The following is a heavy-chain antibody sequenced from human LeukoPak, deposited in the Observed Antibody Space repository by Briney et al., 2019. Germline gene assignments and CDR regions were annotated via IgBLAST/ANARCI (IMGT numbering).Heavy chain of an antibody. J-gene: IGHJ4*02. V-gene: IGHV4-4*07. CDR2: IHTSGST. Sequence: KPSETLSLTCTVSGGSISSYYWSWIRQPAGKGLEWIGRIHTSGSTNYNPSLKSRVTMSVDTSKNQFSLKLSSVTAADTAVYYCARDQYDFWSGYPGYYFDYWGQGTLVTVSS. CDR1: GGSISSYY. CDR3: ARDQYDFWSGYPGYYFDY. D-gene: IGHD3-3*01.